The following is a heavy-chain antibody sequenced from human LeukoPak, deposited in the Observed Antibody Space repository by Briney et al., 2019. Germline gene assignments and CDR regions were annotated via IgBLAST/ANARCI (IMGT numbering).Heavy chain of an antibody. CDR1: GGSISSSSYY. J-gene: IGHJ4*02. Sequence: SETLSLTCTVSGGSISSSSYYWGWIRQPPGKGLEWIGSIYHSGSTYYNPSLKSRVTISVDTSKNQFSLKLSSVTAADTAVYYCASGVGWLRLYYFDYWGQGTLVTVSS. CDR2: IYHSGST. CDR3: ASGVGWLRLYYFDY. V-gene: IGHV4-39*07. D-gene: IGHD5-12*01.